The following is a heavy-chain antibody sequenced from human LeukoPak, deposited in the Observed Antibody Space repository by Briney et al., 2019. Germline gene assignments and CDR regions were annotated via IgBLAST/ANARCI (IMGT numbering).Heavy chain of an antibody. CDR1: GYTFTSYG. CDR3: ARDGFALLRRAWFDY. Sequence: ASVKVSCKASGYTFTSYGISWVRQAPGQGLEWMGWISAYNGNTNYAQKLQGRVTMTTDTSTSTAYMELSSLRSEDTAVYYCARDGFALLRRAWFDYWGQGTLVTVSS. D-gene: IGHD2-15*01. CDR2: ISAYNGNT. J-gene: IGHJ4*02. V-gene: IGHV1-18*01.